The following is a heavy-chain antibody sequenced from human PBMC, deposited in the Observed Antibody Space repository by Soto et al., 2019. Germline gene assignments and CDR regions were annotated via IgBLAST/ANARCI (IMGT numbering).Heavy chain of an antibody. D-gene: IGHD2-2*01. CDR3: ARVGCCSSTSCPDANYGMDV. V-gene: IGHV5-10-1*01. Sequence: GESLKISCKGSGYSFTSYWISWVRQMPGKGLEWMGRIDPSDSYTNYSPSFQGHVTISADKSISTAYLQWSSLKASDTAMYYFARVGCCSSTSCPDANYGMDVWGQGTTVTVSS. J-gene: IGHJ6*02. CDR1: GYSFTSYW. CDR2: IDPSDSYT.